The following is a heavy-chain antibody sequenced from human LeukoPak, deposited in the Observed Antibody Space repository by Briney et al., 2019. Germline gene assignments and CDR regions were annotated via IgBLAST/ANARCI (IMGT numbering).Heavy chain of an antibody. CDR3: ARDWKVLLWFGEFQKDYYGMDV. D-gene: IGHD3-10*01. CDR1: GYTFTSYY. CDR2: IIPIFGTA. Sequence: GASVKVSCKASGYTFTSYYMHWVRQAPGQGLEWMGGIIPIFGTANYAQKFQGRVTITADESTSTAYMELSSLRSEDTAVYYCARDWKVLLWFGEFQKDYYGMDVWGQGTTVTVSS. V-gene: IGHV1-69*13. J-gene: IGHJ6*02.